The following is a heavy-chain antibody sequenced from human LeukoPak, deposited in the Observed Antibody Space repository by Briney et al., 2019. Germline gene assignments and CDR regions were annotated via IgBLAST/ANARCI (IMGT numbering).Heavy chain of an antibody. V-gene: IGHV3-23*01. CDR1: GFTFSSYA. D-gene: IGHD3-3*01. J-gene: IGHJ4*02. CDR3: VKEGYYDFWSGYFPISI. CDR2: ISGSGGST. Sequence: PGGSLRLSCAASGFTFSSYAMSWVRQAPGKGLEWVSAISGSGGSTYYADSVKGRFTISRDNSKNTLYLQMNSLRAEDTAVYYCVKEGYYDFWSGYFPISIWGQGTLVTVSS.